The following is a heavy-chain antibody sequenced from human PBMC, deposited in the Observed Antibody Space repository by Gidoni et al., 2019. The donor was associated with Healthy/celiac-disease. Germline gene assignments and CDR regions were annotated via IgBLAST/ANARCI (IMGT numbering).Heavy chain of an antibody. CDR1: GFTFSGSA. J-gene: IGHJ6*03. CDR2: IRSKANSYAT. V-gene: IGHV3-73*01. CDR3: TRRPGDYGPSYYYYYMDV. Sequence: EVQLVESGGGLVQPGGSLKLSCAASGFTFSGSAMHWVRQASGKGLEWVGRIRSKANSYATAYAASVKGRFTISRDDSKNTAYLQMNSLKTEDTAVYYCTRRPGDYGPSYYYYYMDVWGKGTTVTVSS. D-gene: IGHD4-17*01.